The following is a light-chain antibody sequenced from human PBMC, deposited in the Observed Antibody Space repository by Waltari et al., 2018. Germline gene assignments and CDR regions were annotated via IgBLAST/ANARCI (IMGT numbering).Light chain of an antibody. CDR3: QQRRTWPSIT. CDR2: DAS. Sequence: EMLLTQSPATLSLFPGQRGPPPCRASQSVGGNLAWYQQKPGQAPRLLIYDASNRTTGIPARFSGSGSWTDFTLTISSLEPEDFAVYYCQQRRTWPSITFGQGTQLDI. V-gene: IGKV3-11*01. J-gene: IGKJ5*01. CDR1: QSVGGN.